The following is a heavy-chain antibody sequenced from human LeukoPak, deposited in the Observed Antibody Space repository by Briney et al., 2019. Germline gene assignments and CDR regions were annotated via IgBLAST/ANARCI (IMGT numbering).Heavy chain of an antibody. V-gene: IGHV4-34*01. CDR3: ARDGPHYYGSGSYYTDAFDI. J-gene: IGHJ3*02. CDR2: INHSGST. Sequence: SETLSLTCAVYGGSFSGYYWSWIRQPPGKGLEWIGEINHSGSTNYNPSLKSRVTMSVDTSKNQFSLKLSSVTAADTAVYYCARDGPHYYGSGSYYTDAFDIWGQGTMVTVSS. CDR1: GGSFSGYY. D-gene: IGHD3-10*01.